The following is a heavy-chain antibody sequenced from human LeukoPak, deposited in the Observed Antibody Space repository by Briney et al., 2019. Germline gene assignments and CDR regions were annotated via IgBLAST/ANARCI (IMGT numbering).Heavy chain of an antibody. V-gene: IGHV1-2*02. CDR1: GYTFTGYY. Sequence: GASVKVSCKASGYTFTGYYMHWVRQAPGQGLEWMGWINPNSGGTNYAQKFQGRVTMTRDTSISTAYMELSRLRSDDTAVYYCAREEGRWGSYCYYYGMDVWGQGTTVTVSS. CDR2: INPNSGGT. J-gene: IGHJ6*02. CDR3: AREEGRWGSYCYYYGMDV. D-gene: IGHD3-16*01.